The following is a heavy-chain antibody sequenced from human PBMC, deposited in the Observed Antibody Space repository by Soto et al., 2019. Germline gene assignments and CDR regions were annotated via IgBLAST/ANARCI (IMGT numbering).Heavy chain of an antibody. J-gene: IGHJ5*02. CDR2: IGPNDSYT. CDR1: GYTFSDYW. D-gene: IGHD2-8*01. CDR3: ARNYIYYAKGIYYPCVYWFHX. Sequence: GEALKISCKGSGYTFSDYWISWLRRMPGKGLEWMVRIGPNDSYTIYSRSFKGHVSISADKSIITAYLQWSSLKASDTAIYYCARNYIYYAKGIYYPCVYWFHXWGQVTLFTVSX. V-gene: IGHV5-10-1*01.